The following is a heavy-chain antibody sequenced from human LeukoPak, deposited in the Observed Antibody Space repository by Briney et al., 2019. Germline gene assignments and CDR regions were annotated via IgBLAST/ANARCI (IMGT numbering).Heavy chain of an antibody. CDR1: GFTFDDYA. CDR2: INWNSGRI. V-gene: IGHV3-9*01. D-gene: IGHD3-10*02. CDR3: AELGITMIGGV. J-gene: IGHJ6*04. Sequence: SLRLSCAASGFTFDDYAMHWVRQAPGKGLEWVSGINWNSGRIGYADSVKGRFTISRDNAKNSLHLQMNSLRAEDTAVYYCAELGITMIGGVWGKGTTVTISS.